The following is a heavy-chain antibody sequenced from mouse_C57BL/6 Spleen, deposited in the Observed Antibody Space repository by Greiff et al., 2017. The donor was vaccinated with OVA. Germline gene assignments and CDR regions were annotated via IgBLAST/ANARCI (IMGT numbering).Heavy chain of an antibody. D-gene: IGHD2-5*01. Sequence: EVQLQQSGPELVKPGASVKISCKASGYTFTDYYMNWVKQSHGQSLEWIGDINPNNGGTSYNQKFKGKATLTVDKSSSTAYMQLRSLTSEDSAVYYGASAAYYSNSSYWDIDDWGTGTTVTVSS. V-gene: IGHV1-26*01. CDR1: GYTFTDYY. CDR2: INPNNGGT. CDR3: ASAAYYSNSSYWDIDD. J-gene: IGHJ1*03.